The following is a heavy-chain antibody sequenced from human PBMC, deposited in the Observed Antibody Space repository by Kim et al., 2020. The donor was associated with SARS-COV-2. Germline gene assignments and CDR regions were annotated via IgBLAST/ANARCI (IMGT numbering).Heavy chain of an antibody. D-gene: IGHD6-13*01. J-gene: IGHJ4*02. CDR2: IYSSGHT. Sequence: SETLSLTCTVSGGSISSSSYYWGWIRQPPGKGLEWIGSIYSSGHTYYNPSLKSRVTISVDTSKNQFSLKLSSVTAADTAVYYCARHGSSSSWSGFAYWGQGTLVTVSS. CDR1: GGSISSSSYY. V-gene: IGHV4-39*01. CDR3: ARHGSSSSWSGFAY.